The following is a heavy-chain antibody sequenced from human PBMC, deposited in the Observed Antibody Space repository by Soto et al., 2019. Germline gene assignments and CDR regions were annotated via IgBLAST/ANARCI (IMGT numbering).Heavy chain of an antibody. CDR2: IYNTETF. J-gene: IGHJ3*02. CDR3: ARARRVVVTAMDAFDI. D-gene: IGHD2-21*02. V-gene: IGHV4-61*01. Sequence: SETLSLTCSVSGVSVSSGSFYWSWIRQPLGKGLEWIGFIYNTETFNYNPSLKSRVTLSVDASKHQFSLKLSSVTAADTAVYYCARARRVVVTAMDAFDIWGQGTMVTVSS. CDR1: GVSVSSGSFY.